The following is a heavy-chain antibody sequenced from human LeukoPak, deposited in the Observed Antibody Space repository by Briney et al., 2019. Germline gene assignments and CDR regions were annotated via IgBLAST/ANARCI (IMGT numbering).Heavy chain of an antibody. CDR2: IHYTGST. CDR1: GGSISSYY. D-gene: IGHD3-10*01. CDR3: ARGGYYGSGNDFRFDP. Sequence: TLSLTCTGSGGSISSYYWSWIRQSPGKGLECIGYIHYTGSTNYNPSLKSRVTISVETSKNQFSLKLKSVTAADTAVYYCARGGYYGSGNDFRFDPWGQGTLVTVSS. V-gene: IGHV4-59*01. J-gene: IGHJ5*02.